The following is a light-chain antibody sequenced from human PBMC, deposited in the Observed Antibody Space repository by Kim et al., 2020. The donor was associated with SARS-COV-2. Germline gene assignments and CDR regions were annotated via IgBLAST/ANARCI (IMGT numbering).Light chain of an antibody. Sequence: YVSVGDRVTLTCRESQGISKDLAWYQQKPGNAPKLLIFAASALQSGVPTRFSGSGSGTDFTLTISSLQPEDVATYYCQKYNGAPWTFGQGTKLDI. CDR3: QKYNGAPWT. V-gene: IGKV1-27*01. J-gene: IGKJ1*01. CDR1: QGISKD. CDR2: AAS.